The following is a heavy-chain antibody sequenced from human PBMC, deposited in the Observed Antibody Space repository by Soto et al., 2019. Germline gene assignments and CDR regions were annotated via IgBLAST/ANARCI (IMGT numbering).Heavy chain of an antibody. V-gene: IGHV4-31*03. CDR1: CRSISSGGYY. J-gene: IGHJ4*02. D-gene: IGHD3-22*01. Sequence: SETLSLTCTVSCRSISSGGYYWSWIRQHPGKGLEWIGYTYYSGSTYYNPSLKSRVTISVDTSKNQFSLKLSSVTAADTAVYYCARTNYDSSGYYYRALYYFDYWGQGTLVTVSS. CDR3: ARTNYDSSGYYYRALYYFDY. CDR2: TYYSGST.